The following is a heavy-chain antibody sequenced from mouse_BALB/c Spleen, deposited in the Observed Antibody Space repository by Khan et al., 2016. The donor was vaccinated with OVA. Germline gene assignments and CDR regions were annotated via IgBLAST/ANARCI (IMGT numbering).Heavy chain of an antibody. CDR3: ARAYYGNYREAMDY. CDR2: IWGDGST. V-gene: IGHV2-6-7*01. Sequence: QVQLKESGPGLVAPSQSLSITCTVSGFSLTGYGVNWVRQPPGKGLEWLGMIWGDGSTDYNSVLKSRRSISKDNTKSQVFLKMNSLQTDDTARYYCARAYYGNYREAMDYWGQGTSVTVSS. J-gene: IGHJ4*01. D-gene: IGHD2-10*01. CDR1: GFSLTGYG.